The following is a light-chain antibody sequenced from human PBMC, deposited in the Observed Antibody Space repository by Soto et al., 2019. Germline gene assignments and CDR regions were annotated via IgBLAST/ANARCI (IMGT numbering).Light chain of an antibody. CDR2: WAS. V-gene: IGKV4-1*01. CDR1: QSVLYSSNNKNY. J-gene: IGKJ5*01. CDR3: QQYDSSPIT. Sequence: DIVMTQSPDSLAVSLGERATINCKSSQSVLYSSNNKNYLAWYQQKPGQPPKLLIYWASTRESGVPDRFSGSGSGTDFTLTISRLEPEDFAMYYCQQYDSSPITFGQGTRLEIK.